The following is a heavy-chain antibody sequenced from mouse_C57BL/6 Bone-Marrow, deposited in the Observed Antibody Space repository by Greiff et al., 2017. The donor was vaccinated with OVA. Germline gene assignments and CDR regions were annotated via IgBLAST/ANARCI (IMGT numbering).Heavy chain of an antibody. J-gene: IGHJ3*01. CDR2: ISSGGSYT. Sequence: EVMLVESGGDLVKPGGSLKLSCAASGFTFSSYGMSWVRQTPDKRLAWVATISSGGSYTYYPDSVKGRFTISRDNAKNTLYLQMSSLKSEDTAMYYCARLYYGKGFAYWGQGTLVTVSA. V-gene: IGHV5-6*01. CDR1: GFTFSSYG. CDR3: ARLYYGKGFAY. D-gene: IGHD2-1*01.